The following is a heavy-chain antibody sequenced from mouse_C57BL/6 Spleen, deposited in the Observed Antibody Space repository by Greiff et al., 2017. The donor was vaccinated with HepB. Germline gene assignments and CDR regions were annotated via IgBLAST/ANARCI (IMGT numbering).Heavy chain of an antibody. CDR1: GYTFTSYW. J-gene: IGHJ3*01. Sequence: QVQLQQPGAELVMPGASVKLSCKASGYTFTSYWMHWVKQRPGQGLEWIGEIDPSDSYTNYNQKFKGKSTLTVDKSSSTAYMPLSSLTSEDSAVYYCASGTTVVSGGFAYWGQGTLVTVAA. D-gene: IGHD1-1*01. V-gene: IGHV1-69*01. CDR3: ASGTTVVSGGFAY. CDR2: IDPSDSYT.